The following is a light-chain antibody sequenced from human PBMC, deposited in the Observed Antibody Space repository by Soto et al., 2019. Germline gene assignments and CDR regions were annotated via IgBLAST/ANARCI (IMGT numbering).Light chain of an antibody. V-gene: IGKV1-5*01. CDR3: QQYNIGYT. CDR1: QSINKW. J-gene: IGKJ2*01. CDR2: DAA. Sequence: IQMTQSPSTLSASVGDRVTITCRASQSINKWVAWFQQKSGRAPKLLNYDAATLQSGVPSRFSGTGSGKDFSLTNSSLQPEDFGTYYCQQYNIGYTFGQGTRLDIK.